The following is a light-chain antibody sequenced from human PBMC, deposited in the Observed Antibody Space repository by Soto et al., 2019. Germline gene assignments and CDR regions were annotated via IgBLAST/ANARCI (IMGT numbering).Light chain of an antibody. V-gene: IGKV3-11*01. J-gene: IGKJ5*01. CDR3: QQRHSWPIT. CDR1: QSVDIY. CDR2: DTF. Sequence: EIVLTQSPATLSFSPGERATLSCRASQSVDIYLAWYQQKPGQAPRLLIYDTFNRATDIPARFSGRGSKTDFTLTISSLEPEDFALYYCQQRHSWPITFGQGTRLEIK.